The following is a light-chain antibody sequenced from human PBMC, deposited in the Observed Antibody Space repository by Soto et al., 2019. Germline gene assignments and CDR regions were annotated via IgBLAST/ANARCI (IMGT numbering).Light chain of an antibody. Sequence: EIVLTQSPGTLSLSPGERATLSCRASQSLNSFYLAWYQQKPGQAPRRLIYGSSNRATGIPDRFSGSGSGTEFTLTISRLDPEDFAVYYCQQYDISPRTFGQGTKVEVK. V-gene: IGKV3-20*01. CDR1: QSLNSFY. J-gene: IGKJ1*01. CDR3: QQYDISPRT. CDR2: GSS.